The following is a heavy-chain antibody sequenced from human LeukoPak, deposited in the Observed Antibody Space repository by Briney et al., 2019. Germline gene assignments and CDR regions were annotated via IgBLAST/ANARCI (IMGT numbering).Heavy chain of an antibody. V-gene: IGHV4-31*03. CDR2: IYYSGST. Sequence: SETLSLTCTVSGGSISSGGYYWSCIRQHPGKGLEWIGYIYYSGSTYYNPSLKSRVTISVDTSKNQFSLKLSSVTAADTAVYYCAREFRGDPWYFDLWGRGTLVTVSS. CDR1: GGSISSGGYY. D-gene: IGHD2-21*02. CDR3: AREFRGDPWYFDL. J-gene: IGHJ2*01.